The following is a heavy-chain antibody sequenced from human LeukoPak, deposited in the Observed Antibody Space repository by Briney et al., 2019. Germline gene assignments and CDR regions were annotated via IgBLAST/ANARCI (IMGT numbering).Heavy chain of an antibody. J-gene: IGHJ4*02. D-gene: IGHD4/OR15-4a*01. Sequence: GGSLRLSCAASGFTFSNYNMNWVRQAPGKGLEWVSSISRSSIYKYYADSMKGRFTISRDNAKNSVYLQVNSLRAEDTAVYYCARRAGAYSHPYDYWGQGTLVTVSS. CDR2: ISRSSIYK. CDR3: ARRAGAYSHPYDY. V-gene: IGHV3-21*04. CDR1: GFTFSNYN.